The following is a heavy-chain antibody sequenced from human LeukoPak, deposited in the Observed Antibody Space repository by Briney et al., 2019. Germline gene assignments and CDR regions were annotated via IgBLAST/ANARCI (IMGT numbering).Heavy chain of an antibody. J-gene: IGHJ4*02. V-gene: IGHV3-23*01. CDR2: ITSSGDGK. CDR1: GFTFSIYA. Sequence: GGSLRLSCAASGFTFSIYAMSWVRQAPGKGLQWVSSITSSGDGKYYEDSVKGRFTISRDNSENMLYLQMNSLRVEDTAVYFCAKDRPNYYGSNGHYYRRDGDYWGQGTLVTVSS. D-gene: IGHD3-22*01. CDR3: AKDRPNYYGSNGHYYRRDGDY.